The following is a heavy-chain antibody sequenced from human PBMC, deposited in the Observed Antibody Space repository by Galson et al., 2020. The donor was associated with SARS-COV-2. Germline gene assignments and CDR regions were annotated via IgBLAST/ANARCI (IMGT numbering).Heavy chain of an antibody. CDR2: IYYRGST. CDR1: DDSMSSNY. CDR3: ARELPYNWFDA. Sequence: SSATLSLTCTVSDDSMSSNYWSWIRQPPGKGLEWIGYIYYRGSTTYNTSLKSRVTISVDACKNQFSLLLSYVTAADTAVYYCARELPYNWFDAWIQGTVVTVSS. J-gene: IGHJ5*02. V-gene: IGHV4-59*01. D-gene: IGHD3-10*01.